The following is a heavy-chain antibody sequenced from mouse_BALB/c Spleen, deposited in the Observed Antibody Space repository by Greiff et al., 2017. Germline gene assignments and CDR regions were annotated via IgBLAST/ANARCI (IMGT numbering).Heavy chain of an antibody. V-gene: IGHV1S135*01. CDR2: IDPFNGGT. D-gene: IGHD2-4*01. CDR3: ARQITTPLYAMDY. Sequence: VQLQQSGPELMKPGASVKISCKASGYSFTSYYMHWVKQSHGKSLEWIGYIDPFNGGTSYNQKFKGKATLTVDKSSSTAYMHLSSLTSEDSAVYYCARQITTPLYAMDYWGQGTSVTVSS. J-gene: IGHJ4*01. CDR1: GYSFTSYY.